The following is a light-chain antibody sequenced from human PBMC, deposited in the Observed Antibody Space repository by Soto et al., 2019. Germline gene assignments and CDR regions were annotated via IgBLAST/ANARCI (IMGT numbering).Light chain of an antibody. Sequence: DIEMTQSPSSLSASVGDRVTITCRARQSVDINLNWYQQKPGKAPNLLMYGASSLQSGVPSRFSGSGSGTDFTLTISSLQPEDFATYYCQQSYSVPLTFGQGTKVDIK. CDR2: GAS. CDR1: QSVDIN. V-gene: IGKV1-39*01. CDR3: QQSYSVPLT. J-gene: IGKJ1*01.